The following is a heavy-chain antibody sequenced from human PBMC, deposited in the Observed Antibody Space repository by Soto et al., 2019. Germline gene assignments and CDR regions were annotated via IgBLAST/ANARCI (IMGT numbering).Heavy chain of an antibody. CDR1: GFSLSTSGVG. D-gene: IGHD3-10*01. Sequence: QITLKESGPTLVKPTQTLTLTCTFSGFSLSTSGVGVGWIRQPPGKALEWLALIYWDDDKRYTPSLRSRLTITNDTYKNQVVLTRTNMGPVDTATYYCAPSPYLYAGSGGRNFDYWGQGTRVTFAS. CDR3: APSPYLYAGSGGRNFDY. V-gene: IGHV2-5*02. J-gene: IGHJ4*02. CDR2: IYWDDDK.